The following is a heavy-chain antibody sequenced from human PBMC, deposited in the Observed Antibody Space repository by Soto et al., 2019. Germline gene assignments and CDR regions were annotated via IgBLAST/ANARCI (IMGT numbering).Heavy chain of an antibody. CDR2: IYYSGST. D-gene: IGHD3-9*01. V-gene: IGHV4-39*01. J-gene: IGHJ5*02. CDR3: ARPKNYDILTGYFNWFDP. CDR1: GGSISSSSYY. Sequence: SETLSLTCTVSGGSISSSSYYWGWIRQPPGKGLEWIGSIYYSGSTYYNPSLKSRVTISVDTSKNQFSLKLSPVTAADTAVYYCARPKNYDILTGYFNWFDPWGQGTLVTVSS.